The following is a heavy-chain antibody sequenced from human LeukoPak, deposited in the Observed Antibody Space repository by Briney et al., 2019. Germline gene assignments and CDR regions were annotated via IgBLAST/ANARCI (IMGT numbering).Heavy chain of an antibody. J-gene: IGHJ4*02. V-gene: IGHV3-7*01. CDR1: GFTFRSHC. D-gene: IGHD2-15*01. CDR2: INNDGSEK. CDR3: ARRYCSDGSCYSVDY. Sequence: PGGSLRLLCAASGFTFRSHCMRGVRQARGKGGEGGTNINNDGSEKYYVDSVSGRLTISRDNAKNSLYLQMNSLRAEDTAIYYCARRYCSDGSCYSVDYWGQGILVTVSS.